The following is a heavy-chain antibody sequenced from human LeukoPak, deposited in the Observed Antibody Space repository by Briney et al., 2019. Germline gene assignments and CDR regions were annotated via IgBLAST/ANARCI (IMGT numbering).Heavy chain of an antibody. CDR3: ARLKRSGYYLGYYYGMDV. D-gene: IGHD3-22*01. V-gene: IGHV1-2*02. CDR2: INPNSGGT. Sequence: ASVKVSCKASGYTFTGYYMHWVRQAPGQGLEWMGWINPNSGGTNYAQKFQGRVTMTRDTSISTAYMELSRLRSDDTAVYYCARLKRSGYYLGYYYGMDVWGQGTTVTVSS. CDR1: GYTFTGYY. J-gene: IGHJ6*02.